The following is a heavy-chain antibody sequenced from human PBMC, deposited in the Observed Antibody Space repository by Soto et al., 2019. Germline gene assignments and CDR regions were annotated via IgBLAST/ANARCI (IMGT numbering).Heavy chain of an antibody. Sequence: PGGSLRLSCAASGFTFSSYSMNWVRQAPGKGLEWVSYISSSSSTIYYADSVKGRFTISRDNAKNPLYMQMNSLRAEDTAVYYCASSYGLLGYYDMAVWGQGSTVIVSS. CDR1: GFTFSSYS. V-gene: IGHV3-48*01. J-gene: IGHJ6*02. D-gene: IGHD2-15*01. CDR3: ASSYGLLGYYDMAV. CDR2: ISSSSSTI.